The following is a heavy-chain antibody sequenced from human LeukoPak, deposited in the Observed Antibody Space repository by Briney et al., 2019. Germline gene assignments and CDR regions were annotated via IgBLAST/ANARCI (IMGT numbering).Heavy chain of an antibody. D-gene: IGHD6-19*01. CDR2: ISSSSSTI. CDR3: ARRAVAGTADY. CDR1: GFTFGSYA. V-gene: IGHV3-48*01. Sequence: GGSLRLSCAASGFTFGSYAMHWVRQAPGKGLEWVSYISSSSSTIYYADSVKGRFTISRDNAKNSLYLQMNSLRAEDTAVYYCARRAVAGTADYWGQGTLVTVSS. J-gene: IGHJ4*02.